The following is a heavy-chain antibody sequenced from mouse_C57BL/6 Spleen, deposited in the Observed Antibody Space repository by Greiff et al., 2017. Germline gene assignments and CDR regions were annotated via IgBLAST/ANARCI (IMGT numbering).Heavy chain of an antibody. J-gene: IGHJ3*01. Sequence: QVHVKQPGAELVKPGASVKLSCKASGYTFTSYWMHWVKQRPGQGLEWIGMIHPNSGSTNYNEKFKSKATLTVDKSSSTAYMQLSSLTSEDSAVYYCASPDYYGSSLFAYWGQGTLVTVSA. D-gene: IGHD1-1*01. CDR3: ASPDYYGSSLFAY. CDR2: IHPNSGST. CDR1: GYTFTSYW. V-gene: IGHV1-64*01.